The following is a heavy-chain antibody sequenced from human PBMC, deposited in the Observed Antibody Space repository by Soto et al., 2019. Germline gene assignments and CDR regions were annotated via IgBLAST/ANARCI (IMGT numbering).Heavy chain of an antibody. CDR2: IKYSGTT. CDR3: ARFRYYDSSGYFDG. J-gene: IGHJ4*02. CDR1: GGSISSSRCH. D-gene: IGHD3-22*01. V-gene: IGHV4-39*06. Sequence: PSETLSITCTVSGGSISSSRCHWGWIRQHPEKGLEWIASIKYSGTTFYNPSLKSRVTLSVDTSKNQFALKLSSVTAADTAVYYWARFRYYDSSGYFDGWGQGTLVTVSS.